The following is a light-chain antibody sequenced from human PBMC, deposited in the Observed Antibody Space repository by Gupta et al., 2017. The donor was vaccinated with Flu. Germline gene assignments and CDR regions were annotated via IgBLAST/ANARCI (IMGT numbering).Light chain of an antibody. CDR3: SACYYSRNGWV. CDR2: SNS. J-gene: IGLJ3*02. V-gene: IGLV1-44*01. CDR1: GSNMESNN. Sequence: TTACSGHGSNMESNNVHYLQRHPGTAPKLLIYSNSERSSGLPGGFSGSSCDTSATMAISRLQAEDAADYYCSACYYSRNGWVFGGGTKLTVL.